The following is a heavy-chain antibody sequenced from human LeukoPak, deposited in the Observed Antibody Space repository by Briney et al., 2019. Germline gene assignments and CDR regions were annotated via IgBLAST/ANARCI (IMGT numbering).Heavy chain of an antibody. CDR1: GYTFTGYY. CDR2: INPNSGGT. D-gene: IGHD2-21*01. CDR3: ARAYRRAYDDAFDI. V-gene: IGHV1-2*04. Sequence: ASVKVSCKASGYTFTGYYMHWVRQAPGQGLEWMGWINPNSGGTNYAQKFQGWVTMTRDTSMSTAYMELSRLSSDDTAVYYCARAYRRAYDDAFDIWGQGTMVTVSS. J-gene: IGHJ3*02.